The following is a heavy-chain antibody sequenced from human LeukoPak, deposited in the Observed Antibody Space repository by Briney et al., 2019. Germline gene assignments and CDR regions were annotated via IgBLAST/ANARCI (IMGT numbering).Heavy chain of an antibody. CDR2: ISAYNGNT. CDR1: GYTFTSYG. Sequence: GASVKVSCKASGYTFTSYGISWVRQAPGQGLEWMGWISAYNGNTNYAQKLQGRVTMTADTSTSTAYMELRSLRSDDTAVYYCARGPNSITIFGVVTRNQNDYWGQGTLVTVSS. D-gene: IGHD3-3*01. V-gene: IGHV1-18*01. CDR3: ARGPNSITIFGVVTRNQNDY. J-gene: IGHJ4*02.